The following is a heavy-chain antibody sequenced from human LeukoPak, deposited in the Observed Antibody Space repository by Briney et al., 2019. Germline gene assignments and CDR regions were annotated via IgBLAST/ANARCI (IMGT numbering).Heavy chain of an antibody. V-gene: IGHV4-59*01. CDR2: IYYSGST. D-gene: IGHD6-19*01. CDR1: GGSISSYY. J-gene: IGHJ3*02. CDR3: ARESSGWYAYAFDI. Sequence: SETLSLTCTVSGGSISSYYWSWIRQPPGKGLEWIGYIYYSGSTNYNPSLKSRVTVSVDTSKNQFSLKLSSVTAADTAVYYCARESSGWYAYAFDIWGQGTMVTVSS.